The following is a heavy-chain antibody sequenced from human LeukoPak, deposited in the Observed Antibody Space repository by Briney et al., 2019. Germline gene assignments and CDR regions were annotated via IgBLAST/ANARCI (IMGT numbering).Heavy chain of an antibody. CDR2: ISYSGTT. CDR1: GGSISSGVYY. D-gene: IGHD3-10*01. Sequence: SQTLSLTCTVSGGSISSGVYYWTWVRQPPGEGLEWIGYISYSGTTYSNPSLKTRLTISTDTSKSQFSLMLTSVTAADTAVYYCARWAMVRGVFRGIDYWGQGTLVTVSS. V-gene: IGHV4-30-4*01. CDR3: ARWAMVRGVFRGIDY. J-gene: IGHJ4*02.